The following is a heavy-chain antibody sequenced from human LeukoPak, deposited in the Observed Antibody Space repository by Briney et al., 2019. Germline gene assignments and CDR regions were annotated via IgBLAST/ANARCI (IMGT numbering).Heavy chain of an antibody. Sequence: SETLSLICAVYGGSFSGYYWSWIRQPPGKELEWIGEINHSGSTNYNPSLKSRVTISVDTSKNQFSLKLSSVTAADTAVYYCARGYIVVVPAATVAFDYWGQGTLVTVSS. D-gene: IGHD2-2*01. CDR1: GGSFSGYY. J-gene: IGHJ4*02. CDR2: INHSGST. V-gene: IGHV4-34*01. CDR3: ARGYIVVVPAATVAFDY.